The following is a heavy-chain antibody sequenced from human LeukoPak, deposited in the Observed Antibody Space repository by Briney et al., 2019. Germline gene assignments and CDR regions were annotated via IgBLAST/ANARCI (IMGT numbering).Heavy chain of an antibody. CDR3: AKDQFTFDY. CDR2: ISYDGSNK. J-gene: IGHJ4*02. V-gene: IGHV3-30*18. CDR1: GFTFSSYG. Sequence: GGSLRLSCAASGFTFSSYGMHWVRQAPGKGLEWVAVISYDGSNKYHADSVKGRFTISRDNSKNTLYLQMNSLRAEDTAVYYCAKDQFTFDYWGQGTLVTVSS.